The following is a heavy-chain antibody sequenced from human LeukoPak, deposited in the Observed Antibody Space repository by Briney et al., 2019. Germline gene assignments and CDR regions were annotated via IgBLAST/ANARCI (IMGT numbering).Heavy chain of an antibody. J-gene: IGHJ4*02. CDR2: MNPNSGNT. Sequence: ASVKVSCKASGYTFTSYDINWVRQATGQGLEWMGWMNPNSGNTGYAQKFQGRITITRNTSIRTAYMELSSLRSEDTAVYYCAXXXXXXELNYYDSSGYSLGYWGQGTLVTVSS. V-gene: IGHV1-8*03. D-gene: IGHD3-22*01. CDR1: GYTFTSYD. CDR3: AXXXXXXELNYYDSSGYSLGY.